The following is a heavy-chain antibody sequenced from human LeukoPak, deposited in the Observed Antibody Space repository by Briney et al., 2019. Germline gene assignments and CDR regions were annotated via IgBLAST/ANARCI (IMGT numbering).Heavy chain of an antibody. CDR1: GYTFTGYY. CDR2: INPNSGGT. V-gene: IGHV1-2*06. CDR3: ARGAVAGTGGLGSFPID. Sequence: ASVKVSCKASGYTFTGYYMHWVRQAPGQGLEWMGRINPNSGGTNYAQKFQGRVTMTRDTSISTAYMELSRLRSDDTAVYYCARGAVAGTGGLGSFPIDWGQGTLVTVSS. D-gene: IGHD6-19*01. J-gene: IGHJ4*02.